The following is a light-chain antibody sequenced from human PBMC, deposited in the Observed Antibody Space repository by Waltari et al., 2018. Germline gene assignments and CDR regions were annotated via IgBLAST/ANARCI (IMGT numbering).Light chain of an antibody. V-gene: IGKV3-15*01. CDR1: QSISSD. CDR3: QQYYRWWT. J-gene: IGKJ1*01. Sequence: EIVMTQSPATLSVSTGERATLSCSASQSISSDVAWYQQKPGQAPRLLIYGASTRATGIPDRFSGSGSGTEFTLTISSLQSEDFAVYYCQQYYRWWTFGLGTKVERK. CDR2: GAS.